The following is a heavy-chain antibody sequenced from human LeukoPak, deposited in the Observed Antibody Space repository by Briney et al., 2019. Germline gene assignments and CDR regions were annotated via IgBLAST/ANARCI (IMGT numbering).Heavy chain of an antibody. J-gene: IGHJ5*02. V-gene: IGHV1-2*02. D-gene: IGHD3-9*01. CDR1: EYTFTAYY. CDR2: IYPKSGGT. CDR3: ARVSTSGYRDWLDP. Sequence: GASVKVSCKASEYTFTAYYIHWVRQAPGQGLEWMGWIYPKSGGTNSAQKFQGRVTMTRDTSISTAYMELSRLKFDDTAVYYCARVSTSGYRDWLDPWGQGTLVTVSS.